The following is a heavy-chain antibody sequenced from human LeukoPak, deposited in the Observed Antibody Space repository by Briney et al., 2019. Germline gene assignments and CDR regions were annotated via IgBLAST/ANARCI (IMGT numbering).Heavy chain of an antibody. Sequence: PSETLSPTCSVSGGSISSDDYYWSWIRQPPGKGLEWIGEINHSGSTNYNPSLKSRVTISVDTSKNQFSLKLSSVTAADTAVYYCARVRYCSSTSCPWGQGTLVTVSS. D-gene: IGHD2-2*01. CDR1: GGSISSDDYY. V-gene: IGHV4-34*01. CDR3: ARVRYCSSTSCP. CDR2: INHSGST. J-gene: IGHJ5*02.